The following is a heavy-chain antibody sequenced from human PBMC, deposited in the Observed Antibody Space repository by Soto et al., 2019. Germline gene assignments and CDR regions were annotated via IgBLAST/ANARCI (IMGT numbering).Heavy chain of an antibody. J-gene: IGHJ4*02. D-gene: IGHD5-12*01. Sequence: GGSLRLSCAASGFTFSSYAMNWVRQAPGKGLEWVSAIYGGGGTTYYADSVKGRFTISRDNSKNTLYLQMNSLRAEDTAVYYCAKVSNIVAAVHHFDYWGQGTLVTVSS. CDR2: IYGGGGTT. CDR1: GFTFSSYA. V-gene: IGHV3-23*01. CDR3: AKVSNIVAAVHHFDY.